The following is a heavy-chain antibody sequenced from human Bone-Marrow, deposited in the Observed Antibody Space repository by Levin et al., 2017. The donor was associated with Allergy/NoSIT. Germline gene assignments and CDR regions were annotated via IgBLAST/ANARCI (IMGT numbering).Heavy chain of an antibody. CDR1: GGSISSGSYS. J-gene: IGHJ4*02. V-gene: IGHV4-30-2*01. Sequence: SQTLSLTCAVSGGSISSGSYSWSWIRQPPGKGLEWIGYIYHSGNTFYNPSLESRVTISVDRSKNQFSLKLNSVTATDTALYYCARGYGDYEYSFDYWGQGTLVNVSS. CDR3: ARGYGDYEYSFDY. CDR2: IYHSGNT. D-gene: IGHD4-17*01.